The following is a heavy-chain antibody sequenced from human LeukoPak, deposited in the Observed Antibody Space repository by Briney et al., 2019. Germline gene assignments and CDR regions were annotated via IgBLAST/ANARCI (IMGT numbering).Heavy chain of an antibody. Sequence: KPSETLSLTCTVSGGSISSGSYYWSWIRQPAGKGLEWIGRIYTSGSTNYNPSLKSRVTISVDTSKNQFSLKLSSVTAADTAVYYCASTYYDFWTGGSWFDPWGQGTLVTVSS. V-gene: IGHV4-61*02. J-gene: IGHJ5*02. CDR2: IYTSGST. CDR1: GGSISSGSYY. CDR3: ASTYYDFWTGGSWFDP. D-gene: IGHD3-3*01.